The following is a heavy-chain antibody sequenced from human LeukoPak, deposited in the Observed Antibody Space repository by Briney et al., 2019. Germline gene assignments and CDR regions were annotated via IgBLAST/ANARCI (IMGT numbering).Heavy chain of an antibody. J-gene: IGHJ3*02. CDR2: IYYSGST. V-gene: IGHV4-59*01. CDR1: GGSISSYY. Sequence: SETLSLTCTVSGGSISSYYWSWIRQPPGKGLEWIGYIYYSGSTNYNPSLKSRVTISVDTSKNQFSLKLSSVTAADTAVYYCARGLRYFDSEGLAPGGAFDIWGQGTMVTVSS. D-gene: IGHD3-9*01. CDR3: ARGLRYFDSEGLAPGGAFDI.